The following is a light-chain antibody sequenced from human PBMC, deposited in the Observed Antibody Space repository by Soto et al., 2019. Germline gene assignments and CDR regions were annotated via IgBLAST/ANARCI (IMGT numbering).Light chain of an antibody. V-gene: IGLV2-14*01. CDR1: GTDFGAQNY. CDR3: SSYTSSSTLDGV. J-gene: IGLJ3*02. CDR2: EVN. Sequence: QSALTQPASVSGSLGQAITISCTGTGTDFGAQNYVSWYQQYPGRAPKLILYEVNKRPSGVSKRFSGSKSGDTASLTISGLQAEDEADYYCSSYTSSSTLDGVFGGGTQLTVL.